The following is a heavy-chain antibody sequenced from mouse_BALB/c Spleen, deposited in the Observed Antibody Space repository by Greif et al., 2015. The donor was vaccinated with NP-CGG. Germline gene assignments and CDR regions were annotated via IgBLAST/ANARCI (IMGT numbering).Heavy chain of an antibody. CDR3: ARWYYGSTPFAY. Sequence: VQLQQSGAELVKPGASVKLSCKASGYTFTSYWMHWVKQRPGQGLEWIGEINPSNGRTNYNEKFKSKATLTVDKSSSTAYMQLSSLTSEDSAVYYCARWYYGSTPFAYWGQGTLVTVSA. D-gene: IGHD1-1*01. V-gene: IGHV1S81*02. J-gene: IGHJ3*01. CDR2: INPSNGRT. CDR1: GYTFTSYW.